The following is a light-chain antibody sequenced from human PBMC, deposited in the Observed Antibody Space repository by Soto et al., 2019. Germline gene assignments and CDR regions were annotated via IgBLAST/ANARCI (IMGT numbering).Light chain of an antibody. CDR1: SSNIGSNT. J-gene: IGLJ2*01. Sequence: QSVLPQPPSASGTPGQRVTISCSGSSSNIGSNTVNWYQQLSGTAPKLLIYSNNQRPSGVPDGLSGSKSGTSASLAISGLQSEDEADYYCAAWDDSLNGPVFGGGTKLNVL. V-gene: IGLV1-44*01. CDR2: SNN. CDR3: AAWDDSLNGPV.